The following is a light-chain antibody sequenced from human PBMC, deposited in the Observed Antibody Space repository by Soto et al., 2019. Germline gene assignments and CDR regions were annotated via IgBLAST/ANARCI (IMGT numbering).Light chain of an antibody. CDR1: QSFSSTY. CDR3: QQYGSSPTWT. CDR2: GAS. V-gene: IGKV3-20*01. Sequence: EIVLTQSPGTLSLSPGERATLSCRASQSFSSTYLVWYQQKPGQAPRLLIYGASSRATGISDRFSGSGSGTDFTLTISRLEPEDFAVYYCQQYGSSPTWTFGQGTKVDIK. J-gene: IGKJ1*01.